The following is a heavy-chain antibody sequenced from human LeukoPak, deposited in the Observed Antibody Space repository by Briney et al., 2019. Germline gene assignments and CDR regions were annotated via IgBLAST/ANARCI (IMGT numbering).Heavy chain of an antibody. J-gene: IGHJ4*02. V-gene: IGHV3-30*02. CDR3: ATSPGLGYSSSLTGVDY. CDR2: VRYDGKNQ. D-gene: IGHD6-6*01. CDR1: GFTFSSYG. Sequence: GGSLRLSCAASGFTFSSYGMHWVRQAPGKGLEWVSFVRYDGKNQYYADSVKGRFTVSRDNSKNSLYLQMNSLRAEDTAVYYCATSPGLGYSSSLTGVDYWGQGTLVTVSS.